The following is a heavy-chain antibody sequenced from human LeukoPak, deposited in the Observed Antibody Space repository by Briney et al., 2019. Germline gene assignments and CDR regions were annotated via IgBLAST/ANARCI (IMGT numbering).Heavy chain of an antibody. CDR3: AVPGINRGGGSAFGY. D-gene: IGHD2-15*01. Sequence: GRSLRPSGAASGFTFSSYGMHWVRQAPGKGLEWVAVISYDGSNKYYADSVKGRFTISRDNSKNTLYLQMNSLRAEDTAVYYCAVPGINRGGGSAFGYWGQGTLVTVSS. CDR1: GFTFSSYG. CDR2: ISYDGSNK. J-gene: IGHJ4*02. V-gene: IGHV3-30*03.